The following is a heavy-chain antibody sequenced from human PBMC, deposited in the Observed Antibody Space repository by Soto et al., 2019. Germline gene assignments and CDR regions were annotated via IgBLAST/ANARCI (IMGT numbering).Heavy chain of an antibody. J-gene: IGHJ4*02. V-gene: IGHV3-33*01. CDR1: GFTFSNHD. Sequence: GGSLRLSCAASGFTFSNHDMHWVRQAPGKGLEWVAVIRSDGTVRNYAESVKGRFTISRDNSKNTLYLEMNSLRVEDTALYYCASKRFDDFDSWGQGTLVTVPQ. D-gene: IGHD3-10*01. CDR3: ASKRFDDFDS. CDR2: IRSDGTVR.